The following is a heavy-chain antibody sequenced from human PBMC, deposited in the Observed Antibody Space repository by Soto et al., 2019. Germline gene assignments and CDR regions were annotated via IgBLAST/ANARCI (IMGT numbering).Heavy chain of an antibody. CDR3: ARHRRTIMITFGGVISS. CDR1: GGSISSYY. J-gene: IGHJ5*02. D-gene: IGHD3-16*02. Sequence: PSETLSLTCTVSGGSISSYYWGWIRQPPGKGLEWIGSIYYSGSTYYNPSLKSRVTISVDTSKNQFSLKLSSVTAADTAVYYCARHRRTIMITFGGVISSWGQGTLVTVSS. CDR2: IYYSGST. V-gene: IGHV4-39*01.